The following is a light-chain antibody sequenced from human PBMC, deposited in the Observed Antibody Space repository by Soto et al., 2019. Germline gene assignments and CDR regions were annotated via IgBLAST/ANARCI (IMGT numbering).Light chain of an antibody. CDR3: TATDDRLTGPV. CDR1: SSNIETTL. Sequence: QSVLTQPPSASGTPGQRVTISSSGSSSNIETTLVHWHQLLPGASPRLLIYNNDQRPSGVPDRFSASKSGTSASLAISGLRSEDEADYYCTATDDRLTGPVFGGGTKVTVL. CDR2: NND. J-gene: IGLJ2*01. V-gene: IGLV1-47*02.